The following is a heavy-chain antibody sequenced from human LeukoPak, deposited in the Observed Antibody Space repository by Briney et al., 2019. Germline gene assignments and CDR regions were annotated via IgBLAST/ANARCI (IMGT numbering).Heavy chain of an antibody. J-gene: IGHJ6*02. CDR2: VYYSGST. CDR3: ARDLGSGLPRGNYGMDV. CDR1: GGAISSDY. V-gene: IGHV4-59*01. D-gene: IGHD6-19*01. Sequence: SQTLSLTCTVSGGAISSDYCGWIRQPPGKGLGWSGYVYYSGSTNYNPSLTSRVTISVDTSKHQFSLKLSSVTAADTAAYYCARDLGSGLPRGNYGMDVWGQGTTVTVSS.